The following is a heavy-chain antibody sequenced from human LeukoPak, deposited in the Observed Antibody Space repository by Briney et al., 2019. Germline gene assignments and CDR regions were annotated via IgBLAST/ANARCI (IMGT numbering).Heavy chain of an antibody. Sequence: GASVKVSCKASGYTFTGYYMHWVRQAPGQGLEWMGGIIPIFGTANYAQKFQGRVTITADESTSTAYMELSSLRSEDTAVYYCARSLHSSGYYPFDYWGQGTLVTVSS. D-gene: IGHD3-22*01. V-gene: IGHV1-69*13. CDR3: ARSLHSSGYYPFDY. J-gene: IGHJ4*02. CDR2: IIPIFGTA. CDR1: GYTFTGYY.